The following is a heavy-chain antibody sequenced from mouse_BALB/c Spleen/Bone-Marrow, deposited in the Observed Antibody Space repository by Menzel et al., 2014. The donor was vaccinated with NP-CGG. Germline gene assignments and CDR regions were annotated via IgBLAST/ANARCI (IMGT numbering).Heavy chain of an antibody. CDR1: GFSLSTSGMG. CDR2: IYWDDDK. CDR3: ARIYDGYPYYFDC. J-gene: IGHJ2*01. D-gene: IGHD2-3*01. Sequence: QVTLKECGPGILQPSQTLSLTCSFSGFSLSTSGMGVSWIRQPSGKGLEWLAHIYWDDDKRYNPSLKSRLTISKDTSSNQVFLKITSVDTADTAAYYCARIYDGYPYYFDCWGQGTTLTVSS. V-gene: IGHV8-12*01.